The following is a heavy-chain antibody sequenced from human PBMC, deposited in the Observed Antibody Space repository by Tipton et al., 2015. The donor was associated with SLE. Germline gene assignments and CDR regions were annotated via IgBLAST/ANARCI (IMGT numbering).Heavy chain of an antibody. CDR1: GGSISTYY. D-gene: IGHD4-17*01. J-gene: IGHJ4*02. Sequence: TLSLTCTVSGGSISTYYWSWIQQPPGKGLEWIGYIYYSGSTNYNPSLKSRVTISVDTSKNQFSLRLNSVTAADTAVYYCARGISYGDWFDYWGQGTLVTVSP. CDR2: IYYSGST. CDR3: ARGISYGDWFDY. V-gene: IGHV4-59*01.